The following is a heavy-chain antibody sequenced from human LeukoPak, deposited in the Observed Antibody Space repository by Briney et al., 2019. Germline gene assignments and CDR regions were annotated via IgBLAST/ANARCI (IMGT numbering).Heavy chain of an antibody. V-gene: IGHV4-34*01. J-gene: IGHJ6*03. CDR1: GGSFSGYY. CDR3: ARQGAPTAMVDNYYMDV. Sequence: PSETLSLTCAVYGGSFSGYYWSWIRQPPGKGLEWIGEINHSGSTNYNPSLKSRVTISVDTSKNQFSLKLSSVTAADTAVYYCARQGAPTAMVDNYYMDVWGKGTTVTVSS. D-gene: IGHD5-18*01. CDR2: INHSGST.